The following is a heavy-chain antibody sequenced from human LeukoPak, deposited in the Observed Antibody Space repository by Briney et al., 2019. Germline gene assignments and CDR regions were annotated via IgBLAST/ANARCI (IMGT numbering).Heavy chain of an antibody. Sequence: RASVKVSCKASGYTFTDYYLHWVRRAPGHGLEWMGWINPKTGVTKYAQNFQGRVTMTRDTSINTAYMEVSRLRSDDTAVFYCARDLAMYSPDLDYWGQGTLVTVSS. CDR1: GYTFTDYY. D-gene: IGHD1-26*01. J-gene: IGHJ4*02. V-gene: IGHV1-2*02. CDR3: ARDLAMYSPDLDY. CDR2: INPKTGVT.